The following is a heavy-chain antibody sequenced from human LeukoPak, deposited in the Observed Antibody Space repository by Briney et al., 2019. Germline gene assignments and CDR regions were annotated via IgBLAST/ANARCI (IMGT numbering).Heavy chain of an antibody. V-gene: IGHV4-4*02. J-gene: IGHJ4*02. Sequence: PSETLSLTCAVSGGSISSSNWWSWVRQPPGKGLEWIGEINHSGSTNYNPSLKSRVTISVDTSKNQFSLKLSSVTAADTVVYYCARYVVVTAYFDYWGQGTLVTVSS. CDR1: GGSISSSNW. D-gene: IGHD2-21*02. CDR2: INHSGST. CDR3: ARYVVVTAYFDY.